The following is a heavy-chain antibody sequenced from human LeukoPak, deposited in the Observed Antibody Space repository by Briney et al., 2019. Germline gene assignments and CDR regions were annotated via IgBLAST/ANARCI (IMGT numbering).Heavy chain of an antibody. D-gene: IGHD3-10*01. Sequence: GALGLSCATSGFTFRCYRMNWVRQAPGKGLGVVPSHCSSSSYIYYADSVKGRFTISRDNAKNSLYLQMNSLRAEDTAVYYCASAYYYGSGSYYPLGYWGQGTLVTVSS. J-gene: IGHJ4*02. V-gene: IGHV3-21*01. CDR1: GFTFRCYR. CDR2: HCSSSSYI. CDR3: ASAYYYGSGSYYPLGY.